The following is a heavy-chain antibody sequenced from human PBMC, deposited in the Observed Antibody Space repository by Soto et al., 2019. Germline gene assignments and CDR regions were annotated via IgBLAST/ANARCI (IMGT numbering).Heavy chain of an antibody. Sequence: WGSLRLSCAASGFTFSSYAMSWVRQAPGKGLEWVSAISGSGGSTYYADSVKGRFTISRDKSKNTLYLQMNSLRAEDTAVYYCAKDLSSKQRWYFDYWGQGTLVTVSS. CDR2: ISGSGGST. D-gene: IGHD5-18*01. V-gene: IGHV3-23*01. CDR1: GFTFSSYA. J-gene: IGHJ4*02. CDR3: AKDLSSKQRWYFDY.